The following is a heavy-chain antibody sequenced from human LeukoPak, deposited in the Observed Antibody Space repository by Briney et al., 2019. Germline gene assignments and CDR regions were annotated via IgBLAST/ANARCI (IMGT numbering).Heavy chain of an antibody. J-gene: IGHJ3*02. V-gene: IGHV4-34*01. CDR3: ARRGCSGGSCWPRGRASDI. Sequence: SETLSLTCAVYGGPFSGYYWSWIRQPPGKGLEWIGEINHSGSTNYNPSLKSRVTISEDTSKNQFSLKLSSVTAADTAVYYCARRGCSGGSCWPRGRASDIWGQGTMVTVSS. CDR2: INHSGST. CDR1: GGPFSGYY. D-gene: IGHD2-15*01.